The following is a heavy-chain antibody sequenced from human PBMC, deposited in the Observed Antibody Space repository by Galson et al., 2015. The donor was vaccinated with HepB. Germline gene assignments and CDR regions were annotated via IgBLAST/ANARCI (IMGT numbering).Heavy chain of an antibody. CDR1: GGSISGYC. V-gene: IGHV4-4*07. Sequence: SETLSLTCTVSGGSISGYCWSWIRQPAGKGLEWIGRIHTSGSTNYNPSLKSRVTMSVDTSKNQFSLRLSSVTAADTAVYYCAREGDFWSGYPYYYYYMDVWDKGTTVTVSS. D-gene: IGHD3-3*01. CDR3: AREGDFWSGYPYYYYYMDV. CDR2: IHTSGST. J-gene: IGHJ6*03.